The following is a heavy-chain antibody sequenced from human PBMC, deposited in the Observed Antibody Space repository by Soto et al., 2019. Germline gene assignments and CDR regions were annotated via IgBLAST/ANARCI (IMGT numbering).Heavy chain of an antibody. V-gene: IGHV3-23*01. Sequence: EVQLLESGGGLVQPGGSLRLSCAASGFTFSTYAMNWVRQAPGKGLEWVSAISGSGGSTYYADSVKGRFTISRDTSKNTLYLQMNSLRAEDTAVYFCATDNYGMDVWGQGTTVTVSS. CDR3: ATDNYGMDV. CDR1: GFTFSTYA. CDR2: ISGSGGST. J-gene: IGHJ6*02.